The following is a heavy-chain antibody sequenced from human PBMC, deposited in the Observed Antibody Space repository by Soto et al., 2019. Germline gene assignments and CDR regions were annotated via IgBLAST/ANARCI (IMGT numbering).Heavy chain of an antibody. J-gene: IGHJ4*02. D-gene: IGHD5-12*01. CDR2: TIPLLNVA. CDR3: ARDSPIGSTFSGYDAIDS. V-gene: IGHV1-69*04. CDR1: GGTFSTST. Sequence: ASVKVSCKAPGGTFSTSTFTWVRQAPGQGLEWMGRTIPLLNVADYAQDFQGRLTITADKSTNTTYMELTSLTSKDTAVYFCARDSPIGSTFSGYDAIDSWGQGTLVTVSS.